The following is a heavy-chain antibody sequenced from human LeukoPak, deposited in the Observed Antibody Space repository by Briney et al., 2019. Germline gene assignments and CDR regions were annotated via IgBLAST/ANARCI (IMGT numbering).Heavy chain of an antibody. V-gene: IGHV4-30-4*08. D-gene: IGHD3-22*01. J-gene: IGHJ4*02. Sequence: PSETLSLTCTVSGGSISSGGYYWSWIRQHPGKGLEWIGYIYYSGSTYYNPSLKSRVTISVDTSKNQFSLKLSSVTAADTAVYYCARWYYYDSSGYYSGDYWGQGTLVTVSS. CDR2: IYYSGST. CDR1: GGSISSGGYY. CDR3: ARWYYYDSSGYYSGDY.